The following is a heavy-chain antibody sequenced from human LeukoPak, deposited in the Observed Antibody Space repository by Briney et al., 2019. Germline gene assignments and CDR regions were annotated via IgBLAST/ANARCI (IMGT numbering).Heavy chain of an antibody. V-gene: IGHV3-7*01. CDR2: IKHDASEK. CDR3: ASWKVVVSNGGSDI. CDR1: GFTFSIHC. Sequence: GGSLRLSCAASGFTFSIHCMSWVRHAPGKGLECVASIKHDASEKHYVDSVKGQSTISRDNAKNSLSLQMDSLRAEDTAVYYCASWKVVVSNGGSDIWGQGTMVTVSS. D-gene: IGHD3-22*01. J-gene: IGHJ3*02.